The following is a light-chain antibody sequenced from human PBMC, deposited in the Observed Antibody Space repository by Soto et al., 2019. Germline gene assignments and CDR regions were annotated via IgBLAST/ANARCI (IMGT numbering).Light chain of an antibody. CDR1: SSDIGGYNY. CDR3: GSYTLTSTPLG. Sequence: QSALTQPASVSGSPGQSITISCTGTSSDIGGYNYVSWYQQHPGKAPKLVISEVTNRPSGVSNRFSGSKSGNTASLTISGLQTEDEADYYCGSYTLTSTPLGVGTGTKVTVL. J-gene: IGLJ1*01. CDR2: EVT. V-gene: IGLV2-14*01.